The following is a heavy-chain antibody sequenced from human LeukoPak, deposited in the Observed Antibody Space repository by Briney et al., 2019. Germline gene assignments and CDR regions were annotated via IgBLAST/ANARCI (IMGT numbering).Heavy chain of an antibody. V-gene: IGHV3-23*01. CDR3: AKRSSSYQGNRFDP. CDR1: GFTFSNYA. Sequence: GGSLRLSCAASGFTFSNYAMSWVRQPPGKGLDWVSTISGSGDNTYYADSVKGRFTISRDNSKNTLYLQMNGLRAEDTAVYYCAKRSSSYQGNRFDPWGQGTVVTVSS. J-gene: IGHJ5*02. CDR2: ISGSGDNT. D-gene: IGHD6-13*01.